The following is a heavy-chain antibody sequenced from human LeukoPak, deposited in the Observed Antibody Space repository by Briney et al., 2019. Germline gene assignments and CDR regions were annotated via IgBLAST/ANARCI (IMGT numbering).Heavy chain of an antibody. CDR3: ARSPSRYCTNGVCPYGMDV. J-gene: IGHJ6*02. D-gene: IGHD2-8*01. CDR2: IYYSGST. V-gene: IGHV4-59*01. CDR1: GGSFSSYY. Sequence: SETLSLTCAVYGGSFSSYYWSWIRQPTGKGLEWIGYIYYSGSTNYNPSLKSRVTISVDTSKNQFSLKLSSVTAADTAVYYCARSPSRYCTNGVCPYGMDVWGQGTTVTVSS.